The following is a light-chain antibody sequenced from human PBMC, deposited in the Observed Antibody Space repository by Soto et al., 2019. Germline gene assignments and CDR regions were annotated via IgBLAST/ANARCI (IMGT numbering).Light chain of an antibody. V-gene: IGLV2-14*03. CDR2: DVS. CDR3: SSYGASSTL. J-gene: IGLJ3*02. CDR1: SSDIGGYNY. Sequence: QSALTQPASVSGSPGQSITISCTGSSSDIGGYNYVSWYQQHPGKAPQLMIYDVSYRPSGISDRFSGSKSGNTASLTISGLQPKGEADYYCSSYGASSTLFGGGTKLTVL.